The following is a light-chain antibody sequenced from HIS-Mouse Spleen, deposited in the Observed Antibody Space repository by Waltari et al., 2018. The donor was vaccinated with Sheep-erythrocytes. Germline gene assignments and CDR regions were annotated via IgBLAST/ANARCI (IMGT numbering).Light chain of an antibody. J-gene: IGLJ1*01. CDR2: EVS. V-gene: IGLV2-11*01. CDR3: CSYAGSYNHV. CDR1: SCDVGGYNY. Sequence: QSALTQPRSVSGSPGQSVTISCTGTSCDVGGYNYVSWYQQHPGKAPKLMISEVSKGPSGVPDRFSGSKSGNTAALTISGLQAEDEADYYCCSYAGSYNHVFATGTKVTVL.